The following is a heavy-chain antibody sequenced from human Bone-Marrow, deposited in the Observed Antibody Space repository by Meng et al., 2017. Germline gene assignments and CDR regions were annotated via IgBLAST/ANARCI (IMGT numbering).Heavy chain of an antibody. CDR1: GFTFDDHA. Sequence: SLKISCAASGFTFDDHAMHWVRQAPGKGLEWVSGISWNSGSIAYADSVKGRFTISRDNAKNSLYLQMNSLRAEDTALYYCAKSRGDYLTSSFHHWGQGTLVTVSS. D-gene: IGHD4-17*01. CDR2: ISWNSGSI. J-gene: IGHJ1*01. CDR3: AKSRGDYLTSSFHH. V-gene: IGHV3-9*01.